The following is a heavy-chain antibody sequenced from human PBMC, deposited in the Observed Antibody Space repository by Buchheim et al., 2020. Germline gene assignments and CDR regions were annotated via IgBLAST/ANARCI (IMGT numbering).Heavy chain of an antibody. V-gene: IGHV1-46*01. CDR3: ARARHSSSWYSSKGFDY. CDR1: GYTFTSYY. CDR2: INPSGGST. D-gene: IGHD6-13*01. Sequence: QVQLVQSGAEVKKPGASVKVSCKASGYTFTSYYMHWVRQAPGQGLEWMGIINPSGGSTSYAQKFQGRFTMTRDTSTRTGYMELSSLGSEDTAVYYCARARHSSSWYSSKGFDYWGQGTL. J-gene: IGHJ4*02.